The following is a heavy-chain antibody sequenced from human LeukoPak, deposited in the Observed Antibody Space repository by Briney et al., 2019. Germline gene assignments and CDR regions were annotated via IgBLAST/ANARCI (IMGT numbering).Heavy chain of an antibody. V-gene: IGHV1-46*01. J-gene: IGHJ4*02. D-gene: IGHD4-17*01. CDR3: ARGNHDYGDYEVLYFDY. Sequence: ASVKVSCKASGYTFTSYYMHWVRQAPGQGLEWMGIINPSGGSTSYAQKSQGRVTMTRDTSTSTVHMELSSLRSEDTAVYYCARGNHDYGDYEVLYFDYWGQGTLVTVSS. CDR1: GYTFTSYY. CDR2: INPSGGST.